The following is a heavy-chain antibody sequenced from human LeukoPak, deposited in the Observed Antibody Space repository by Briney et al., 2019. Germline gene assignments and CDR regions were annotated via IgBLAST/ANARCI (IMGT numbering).Heavy chain of an antibody. CDR1: GFTFSINP. CDR2: ISPDNT. V-gene: IGHV3-23*01. J-gene: IGHJ3*02. CDR3: VKEHVDRAFTRSFEI. Sequence: AGGSLRLSCAASGFTFSINPMSWVRQAPGKGLEWVSAISPDNTYYADSVKGRLTISRDDSKNTVYLQMNSPRAEDTARYYYVKEHVDRAFTRSFEIWGQGTVVTVSS. D-gene: IGHD3-10*01.